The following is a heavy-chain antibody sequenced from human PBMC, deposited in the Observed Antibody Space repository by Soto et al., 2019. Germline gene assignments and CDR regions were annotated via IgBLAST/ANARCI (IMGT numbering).Heavy chain of an antibody. CDR1: GFTFGAFA. CDR3: TTIPRNRYGYPFDC. D-gene: IGHD5-18*01. Sequence: EKQLVESGGGLVNPGRSLRLSCTGSGFTFGAFAMSWFRQTPGKGLECVGFIRSGRYGGTADYAASVKGRFTISRDDSKSVAYLQMNSLKSEDTGLYYCTTIPRNRYGYPFDCWGQGTLVTVSS. CDR2: IRSGRYGGTA. V-gene: IGHV3-49*05. J-gene: IGHJ4*02.